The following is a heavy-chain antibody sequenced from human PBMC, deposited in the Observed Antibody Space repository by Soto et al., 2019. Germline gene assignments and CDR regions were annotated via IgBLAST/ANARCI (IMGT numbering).Heavy chain of an antibody. Sequence: EVQLLESGGGLVQPGGSLRLSCAASGFTFSSYAMNWVRQAPGKGLEWVSVISGSGGSTYYADSVKGRFTISRDNSKNSLYLQMNSLRAEDTAVYYCARRGPGTYFDYWGQGTLVTVSS. J-gene: IGHJ4*02. V-gene: IGHV3-23*01. D-gene: IGHD6-13*01. CDR2: ISGSGGST. CDR3: ARRGPGTYFDY. CDR1: GFTFSSYA.